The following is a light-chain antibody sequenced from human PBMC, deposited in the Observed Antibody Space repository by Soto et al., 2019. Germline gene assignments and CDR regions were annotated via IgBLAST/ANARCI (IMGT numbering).Light chain of an antibody. CDR2: GAS. Sequence: EIVLTQSPGTLSLSPGERATLSCRASQSISSSYLACYQQRPGHAPRLLIFGASSRATGIPDRLSGSGSGTDFTLPTSSMEHEDFVVYYCQQYSNSPPEFTFGPGTKVESK. V-gene: IGKV3-20*01. CDR3: QQYSNSPPEFT. J-gene: IGKJ3*01. CDR1: QSISSSY.